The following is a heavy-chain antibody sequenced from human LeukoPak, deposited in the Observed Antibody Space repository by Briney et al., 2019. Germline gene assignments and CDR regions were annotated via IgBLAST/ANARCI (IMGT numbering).Heavy chain of an antibody. CDR1: GFTFSSYS. V-gene: IGHV3-21*04. Sequence: PGGSLRLSCAASGFTFSSYSMNWVRQAPGKGLEWVSSISSSSSYIYYADSVKGRFTISRDNSKNTLYLQMNSLRAEDTAVYYCATPPPDSSGFSVGHAFDIWGQGTMVTVSS. D-gene: IGHD6-19*01. CDR2: ISSSSSYI. CDR3: ATPPPDSSGFSVGHAFDI. J-gene: IGHJ3*02.